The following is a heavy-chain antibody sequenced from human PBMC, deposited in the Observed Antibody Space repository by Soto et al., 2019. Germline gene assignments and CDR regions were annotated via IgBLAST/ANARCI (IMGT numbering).Heavy chain of an antibody. V-gene: IGHV3-53*02. J-gene: IGHJ4*02. CDR3: ARYSCSGGSCYWGFDY. D-gene: IGHD2-15*01. CDR1: GFAVSSNY. Sequence: EVQLVETGGGLIQPGGSLRLSCAASGFAVSSNYMSWVRQAPGKGLEWVSVIYGDGTTYYAASVNGRFTTSRDTSKNTLYLHMNSRRADDTAVYYCARYSCSGGSCYWGFDYWGQGTLVTVSS. CDR2: IYGDGTT.